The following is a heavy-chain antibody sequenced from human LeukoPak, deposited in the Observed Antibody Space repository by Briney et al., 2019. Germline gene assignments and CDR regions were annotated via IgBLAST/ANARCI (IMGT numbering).Heavy chain of an antibody. CDR3: ARVAKGIAAFP. D-gene: IGHD6-13*01. V-gene: IGHV1-2*02. J-gene: IGHJ4*02. CDR2: VNPNSGGT. Sequence: SVKVSCMASGWRFTGYYMHWVRQAPGQGLEWMGWVNPNSGGTNYAQKFQGRVTMTRGTPISTAYMELSRPRSDDTAVYYCARVAKGIAAFPWGQRTLVTVSS. CDR1: GWRFTGYY.